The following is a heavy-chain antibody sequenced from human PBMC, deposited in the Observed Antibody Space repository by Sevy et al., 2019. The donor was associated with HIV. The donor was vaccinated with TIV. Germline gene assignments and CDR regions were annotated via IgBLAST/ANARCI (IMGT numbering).Heavy chain of an antibody. V-gene: IGHV3-33*08. CDR3: ARDQHDYAGNLRTGWFDP. CDR1: GFTFSSYV. CDR2: IWYDGTIK. J-gene: IGHJ5*02. D-gene: IGHD4-17*01. Sequence: GGSLRLSCAASGFTFSSYVMHWVRQAPGKGLEWVALIWYDGTIKYYADSVKGRFTISRDNSKNTLYLQVKSLRTEDTAVYYCARDQHDYAGNLRTGWFDPWGQGTLVTVSS.